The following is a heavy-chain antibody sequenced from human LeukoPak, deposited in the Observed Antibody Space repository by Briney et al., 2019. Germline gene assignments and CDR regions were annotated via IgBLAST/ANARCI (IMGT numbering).Heavy chain of an antibody. J-gene: IGHJ6*02. CDR2: ISGSGGTT. D-gene: IGHD1-26*01. CDR3: AVDRRAAAGGSCYYYGMDV. Sequence: GGSLRLSCAASGFTFSSYAMSWVRQAPGKGLEWVSAISGSGGTTYYADSVKGRSTISRDNSKNTLYLQMISLRVGDTAVEDWAVDRRAAAGGSCYYYGMDVWGQGTTVTVSS. V-gene: IGHV3-23*01. CDR1: GFTFSSYA.